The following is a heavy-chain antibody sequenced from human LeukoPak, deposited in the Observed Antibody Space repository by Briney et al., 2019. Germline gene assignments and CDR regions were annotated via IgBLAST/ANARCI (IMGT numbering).Heavy chain of an antibody. CDR2: IKQDGSEK. Sequence: PGGSLRLSCAASGFTFSSYWMSWVRQAPGKGLEWVANIKQDGSEKYYVDSVKGRFTISRDNAKNSLYLQMNSLRAEDTAVYYCARDPNYYDSSGYYDYWGQGTLVTVSS. CDR1: GFTFSSYW. CDR3: ARDPNYYDSSGYYDY. V-gene: IGHV3-7*01. J-gene: IGHJ4*02. D-gene: IGHD3-22*01.